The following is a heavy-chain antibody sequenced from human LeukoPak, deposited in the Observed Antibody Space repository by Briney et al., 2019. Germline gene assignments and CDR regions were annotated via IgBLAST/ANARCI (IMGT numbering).Heavy chain of an antibody. Sequence: GGSLRLSCAASGFTFSNYSMNWVRQAPGKGLEWVSTISGSGDNTYYADSVKGRFTISRDNSKNTLYLQMNSLRAEDTAVYYCAKVTYGSGTYGAFDYWGQGTLVTVSS. D-gene: IGHD3-10*01. J-gene: IGHJ4*02. CDR3: AKVTYGSGTYGAFDY. CDR1: GFTFSNYS. V-gene: IGHV3-23*01. CDR2: ISGSGDNT.